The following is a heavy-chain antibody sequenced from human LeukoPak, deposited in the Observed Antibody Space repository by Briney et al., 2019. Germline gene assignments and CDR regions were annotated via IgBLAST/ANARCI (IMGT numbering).Heavy chain of an antibody. J-gene: IGHJ6*02. CDR2: IYYSGST. CDR3: ARDLHSPHYDFWSGSVTTNYGMDV. Sequence: SQTLSLTCTVSGGSISSGDYYWSWIRQPPGKGLEWIGYIYYSGSTYYNPSLKSRVTISVDTSKNQFSLKLSSVTAADTAVYYCARDLHSPHYDFWSGSVTTNYGMDVWGQGTTVTVSS. D-gene: IGHD3-3*01. CDR1: GGSISSGDYY. V-gene: IGHV4-30-4*01.